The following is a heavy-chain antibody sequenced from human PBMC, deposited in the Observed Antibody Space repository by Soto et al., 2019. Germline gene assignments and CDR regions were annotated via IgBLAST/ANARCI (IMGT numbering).Heavy chain of an antibody. Sequence: ETLSLTCTVSGGSISSSSYYLGWIRPPPGKGLEWVSVIYSGGSTYYADSVKGRFTISRDNSKNTLYLQMNSLRAEDTAVYYCARDGRKRDGSWYYFDYWGQGTLVTVSS. V-gene: IGHV3-53*01. J-gene: IGHJ4*02. CDR2: IYSGGST. CDR3: ARDGRKRDGSWYYFDY. D-gene: IGHD6-13*01. CDR1: GGSISSSSYY.